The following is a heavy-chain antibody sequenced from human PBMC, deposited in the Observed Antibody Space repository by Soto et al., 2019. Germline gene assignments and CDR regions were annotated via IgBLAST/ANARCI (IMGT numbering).Heavy chain of an antibody. CDR1: GFPFRSYS. D-gene: IGHD3-10*01. Sequence: GSLRLSCTASGFPFRSYSMDWVRPAPGKGPEWVSNISCGSSYKYYADSVKGRFTISRDNSKNTLYLQMNSLRAEDTAVYYCARENYGSGSSIYYYYGMDVWAQGTTVTVSS. V-gene: IGHV3-21*01. CDR2: ISCGSSYK. CDR3: ARENYGSGSSIYYYYGMDV. J-gene: IGHJ6*02.